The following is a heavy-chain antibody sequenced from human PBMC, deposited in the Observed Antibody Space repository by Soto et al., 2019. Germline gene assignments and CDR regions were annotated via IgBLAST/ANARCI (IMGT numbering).Heavy chain of an antibody. D-gene: IGHD5-12*01. CDR3: ARRGYDEDY. J-gene: IGHJ4*02. Sequence: QVQLVQSGAEVKKPGASVKVSCKASGYTFTSYGISWVRQAPGQGLEWMGWISAYNSNTKYAQKLQGRVTMTTDTSTGKGYMELVCLRSDDMAVYYCARRGYDEDYWGQGSRVTVAA. CDR2: ISAYNSNT. V-gene: IGHV1-18*03. CDR1: GYTFTSYG.